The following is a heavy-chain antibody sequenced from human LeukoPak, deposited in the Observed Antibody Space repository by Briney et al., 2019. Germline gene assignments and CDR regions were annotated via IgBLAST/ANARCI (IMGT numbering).Heavy chain of an antibody. J-gene: IGHJ3*02. V-gene: IGHV3-38-3*01. CDR1: GFAVSSSE. D-gene: IGHD1-14*01. CDR2: ISGGTT. CDR3: SASAPTSDI. Sequence: GGSLRLSCAASGFAVSSSEMSWVRQAPGKGLEWVSSISGGTTYYAASRKGRFTLSRDNSKNTLHLQMNSLRAEDTAVYYWSASAPTSDI.